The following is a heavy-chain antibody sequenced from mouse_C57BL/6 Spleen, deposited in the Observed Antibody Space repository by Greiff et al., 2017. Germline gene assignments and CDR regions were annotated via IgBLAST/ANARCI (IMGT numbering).Heavy chain of an antibody. CDR2: IRNKANNHAT. D-gene: IGHD1-3*01. CDR3: SRYNCYAMDY. J-gene: IGHJ4*01. V-gene: IGHV6-6*01. CDR1: GFTFSDAW. Sequence: EVQLVESGGGLVQPGGSMKLSCAASGFTFSDAWMDWVRQSPGKGLEWVAEIRNKANNHATYYAESVKGRFTISRDDSKSSVYLQMNSVRAEDTGIYCCSRYNCYAMDYWGQGTSVTVSS.